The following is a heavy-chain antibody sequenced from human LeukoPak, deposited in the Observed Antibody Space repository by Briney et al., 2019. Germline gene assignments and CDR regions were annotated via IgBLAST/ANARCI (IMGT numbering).Heavy chain of an antibody. Sequence: GGSLRLSCTASGFTFSSYSMNWVRQAPGKGLEWVSAISGSGGSTYYADSVKGRFTISRDNSKNTLYLQMNSLRAEDTAVYYCAKVMGAYNWTDALDYWGQGTLVTVSS. J-gene: IGHJ4*02. D-gene: IGHD1-20*01. CDR2: ISGSGGST. CDR1: GFTFSSYS. CDR3: AKVMGAYNWTDALDY. V-gene: IGHV3-23*01.